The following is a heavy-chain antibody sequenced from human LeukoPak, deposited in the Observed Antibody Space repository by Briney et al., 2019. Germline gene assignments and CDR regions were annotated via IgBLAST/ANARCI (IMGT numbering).Heavy chain of an antibody. CDR1: GYTFTSYD. CDR3: ARVRGIAVADHDY. Sequence: ASVKVSCKASGYTFTSYDINWVRQATGQGLEWMGWMNPNSGNTGYAQKFQGRVTMTRNTSISTVYMELSSLRSEDTAVYYCARVRGIAVADHDYWGQGTLVTVSS. CDR2: MNPNSGNT. D-gene: IGHD6-19*01. J-gene: IGHJ4*02. V-gene: IGHV1-8*01.